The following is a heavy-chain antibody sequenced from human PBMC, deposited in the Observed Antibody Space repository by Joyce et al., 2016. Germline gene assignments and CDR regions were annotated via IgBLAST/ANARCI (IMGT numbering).Heavy chain of an antibody. D-gene: IGHD1-26*01. J-gene: IGHJ6*02. V-gene: IGHV4-61*02. CDR2: IYTTGST. CDR1: GASATSGSFY. CDR3: ARSTGGSYLFGMDV. Sequence: QVQLQESGPGLVKPSQTLTPTCTVSGASATSGSFYWSWIRQPAGKGLEWIGRIYTTGSTNYKSSLKSRVTMALDTSKNQVSLKLNSVTAADTAVYYCARSTGGSYLFGMDVWGQGTTVTVSS.